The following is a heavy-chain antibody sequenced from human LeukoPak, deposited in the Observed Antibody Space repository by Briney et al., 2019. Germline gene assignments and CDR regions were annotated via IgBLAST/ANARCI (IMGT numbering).Heavy chain of an antibody. CDR1: GFTFSSYA. D-gene: IGHD3-22*01. V-gene: IGHV3-23*01. J-gene: IGHJ4*02. Sequence: WGSLRLSCAASGFTFSSYAMSWVRQAPGKGLEWVSAISGSGGSTYYADSVKGRFTISRDNSKNTLYLQMNSLRAEDTAVYYCAKVYYGSSGSYYFDCWGQGTLVTVSS. CDR3: AKVYYGSSGSYYFDC. CDR2: ISGSGGST.